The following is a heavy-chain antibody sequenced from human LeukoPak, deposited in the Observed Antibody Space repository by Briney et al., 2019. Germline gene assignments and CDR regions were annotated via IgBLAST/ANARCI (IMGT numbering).Heavy chain of an antibody. V-gene: IGHV3-23*01. J-gene: IGHJ4*02. CDR2: ISDSGDTT. CDR1: GLTFSNYA. Sequence: GGSLRLSCAVSGLTFSNYAMSWVRQAPGKGLEWVSAISDSGDTTYYTDSVKGRFTISRDNSKNTVYLRMNSLRADDTAVYYCAKTLSSSSGDWGQGTRVTASS. CDR3: AKTLSSSSGD. D-gene: IGHD6-6*01.